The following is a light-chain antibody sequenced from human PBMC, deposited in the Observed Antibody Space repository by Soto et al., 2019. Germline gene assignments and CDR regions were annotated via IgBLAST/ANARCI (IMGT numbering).Light chain of an antibody. CDR2: DAS. CDR1: QSVSTF. J-gene: IGKJ1*01. CDR3: QQCANWPPKWT. Sequence: EFVLTHSPATLSLSPVERAALSFRSSQSVSTFLAWYQQKPGQAPRLLIYDASNRATGIPARFSGSGSGTDFTLTISSLEPEDFAVYYCQQCANWPPKWTFGQGTKVDNK. V-gene: IGKV3-11*01.